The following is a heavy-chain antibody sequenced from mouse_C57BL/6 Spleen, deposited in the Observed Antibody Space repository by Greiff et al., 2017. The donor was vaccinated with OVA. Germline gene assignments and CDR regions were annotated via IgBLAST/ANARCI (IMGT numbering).Heavy chain of an antibody. J-gene: IGHJ1*03. CDR3: ARDLYYGSRGGYFDV. V-gene: IGHV1-69*01. D-gene: IGHD1-1*01. CDR2: IDPSDSYT. Sequence: QVQLQQPGAELVMPGASVKLSCKASGYTFTSYWMHWVKQRPGQGLEWIGEIDPSDSYTNYNQKFKGKSTLTVDKSSSTAYMQLSSLTSEDSAVYYCARDLYYGSRGGYFDVWGTGTTVTVSS. CDR1: GYTFTSYW.